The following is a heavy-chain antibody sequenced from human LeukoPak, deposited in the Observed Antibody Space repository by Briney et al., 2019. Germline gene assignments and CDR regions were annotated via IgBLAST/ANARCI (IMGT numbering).Heavy chain of an antibody. D-gene: IGHD1-26*01. Sequence: AGGSLRLSCAASGFTFSSYAMSWVRQAPGKGLEWVSAISGSGGSTYYADSVRGRFTISRDNSKNTLYLQMNSLRAEDTAVYYCAKDLSGSYDYWGQGTLATVSS. CDR3: AKDLSGSYDY. J-gene: IGHJ4*02. V-gene: IGHV3-23*01. CDR1: GFTFSSYA. CDR2: ISGSGGST.